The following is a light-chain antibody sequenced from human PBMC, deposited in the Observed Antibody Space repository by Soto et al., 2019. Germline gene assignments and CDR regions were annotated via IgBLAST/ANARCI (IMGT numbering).Light chain of an antibody. J-gene: IGKJ2*01. Sequence: DIVMTQSPDSLAVSLGERATINCKSSQSVLYSSNNKNYLAWYQQKPGQPPKLLIYCASTRESGVPDRFSGSGSGTEFTLTISSLQAEDVAVYYCQQYYSTPHTFGQGTKLEIK. CDR2: CAS. V-gene: IGKV4-1*01. CDR3: QQYYSTPHT. CDR1: QSVLYSSNNKNY.